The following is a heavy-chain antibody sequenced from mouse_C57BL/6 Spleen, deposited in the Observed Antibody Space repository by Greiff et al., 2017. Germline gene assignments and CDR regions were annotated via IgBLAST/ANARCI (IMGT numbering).Heavy chain of an antibody. CDR1: GFNIKDDY. CDR3: TTRGFITTVVATGWYFDV. D-gene: IGHD1-1*01. Sequence: VQLQQSGAELVRPGASVKLSCTASGFNIKDDYMHWVKQRPEQGLEWIGWIDPENGDTEYASKFQGKATIPADTSSNTAYLQLSGLTSEDTAVYYGTTRGFITTVVATGWYFDVWGTGTTVTVSS. V-gene: IGHV14-4*01. J-gene: IGHJ1*03. CDR2: IDPENGDT.